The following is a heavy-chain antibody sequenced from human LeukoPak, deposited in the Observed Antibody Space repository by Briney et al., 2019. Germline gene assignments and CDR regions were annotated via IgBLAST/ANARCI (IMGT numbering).Heavy chain of an antibody. CDR1: GFTFSSYA. CDR3: ARDGVLLWFEVSHSAPDPPDY. D-gene: IGHD3-10*01. CDR2: ISSSSSYI. Sequence: GGSLGLSCAASGFTFSSYAMSWVRQAPGKGLEWVSSISSSSSYIYYADSVKGRFTISRDNAKNSLYLQMNSLRAEDTAVYYCARDGVLLWFEVSHSAPDPPDYWGQGTLVTVSS. V-gene: IGHV3-21*01. J-gene: IGHJ4*02.